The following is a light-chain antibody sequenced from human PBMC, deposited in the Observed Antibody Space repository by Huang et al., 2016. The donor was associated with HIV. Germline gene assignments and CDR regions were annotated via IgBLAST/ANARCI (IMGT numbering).Light chain of an antibody. CDR1: QRVTSH. J-gene: IGKJ3*01. Sequence: EIVMTQSPATLSVSPGERATLSCRASQRVTSHLAWYQQKPGQAPRLLIYGASTRATGIPARFSVSGSGTEFTLTISSLQSEDFAVYYCQRYDNWPKFTFGPGTKVDIK. CDR3: QRYDNWPKFT. V-gene: IGKV3-15*01. CDR2: GAS.